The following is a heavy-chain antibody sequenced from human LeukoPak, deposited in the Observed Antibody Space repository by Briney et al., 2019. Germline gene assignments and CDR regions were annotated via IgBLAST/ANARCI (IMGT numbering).Heavy chain of an antibody. Sequence: PGGSLRLSCAASGFTVSSNYMSWVRQAPGKGLEWVSVIYSGGSTYYADSVKGRFTISRDNSKNTLYLQMNSLRAEDTAVYYCAKNGAHYYYYMDVWGKGTTVTVSS. V-gene: IGHV3-53*01. CDR2: IYSGGST. CDR1: GFTVSSNY. J-gene: IGHJ6*03. D-gene: IGHD2-8*01. CDR3: AKNGAHYYYYMDV.